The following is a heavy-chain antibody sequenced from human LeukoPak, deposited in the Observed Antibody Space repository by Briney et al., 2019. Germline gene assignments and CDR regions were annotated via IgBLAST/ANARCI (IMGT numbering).Heavy chain of an antibody. Sequence: GGSLRLSCAASGFTFSSYWMSWVRQAPGKGLEWVANIKQDGSEEYYVDSVKGRFTISRDNAKNSLYLQMNSLRAEDTAVYYCARVYSSGWYPYYFDYWGQGTLVTVSS. CDR1: GFTFSSYW. CDR3: ARVYSSGWYPYYFDY. J-gene: IGHJ4*02. V-gene: IGHV3-7*01. CDR2: IKQDGSEE. D-gene: IGHD6-19*01.